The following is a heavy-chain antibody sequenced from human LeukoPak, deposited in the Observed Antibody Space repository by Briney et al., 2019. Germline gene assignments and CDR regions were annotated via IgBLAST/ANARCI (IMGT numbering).Heavy chain of an antibody. J-gene: IGHJ3*02. CDR3: ARDSAAGYGNDAFDI. CDR2: IYHSGST. D-gene: IGHD6-13*01. CDR1: GGSISSSNW. Sequence: SETLSLTCAVSGGSISSSNWWSWVRQPPGKGLEWIGEIYHSGSTNYNPSLKSRVTISVDKSKNQFSLKLSSVTAADTAVYYCARDSAAGYGNDAFDIWGQGTMVTVSS. V-gene: IGHV4-4*02.